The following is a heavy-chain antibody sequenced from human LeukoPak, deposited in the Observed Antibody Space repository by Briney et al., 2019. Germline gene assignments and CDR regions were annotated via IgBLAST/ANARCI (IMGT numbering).Heavy chain of an antibody. CDR1: GGTFSSYA. D-gene: IGHD6-19*01. CDR3: ASSSGWYAPDAFDI. V-gene: IGHV1-69*05. J-gene: IGHJ3*02. CDR2: IIPIFGTA. Sequence: ASVKVSCKASGGTFSSYAISWVRQAPGQGLEWMGGIIPIFGTANYAQKFQGRVTMTRNTSISTAYMELSSLRSEDTAVYYCASSSGWYAPDAFDIWGQGTMVTVSS.